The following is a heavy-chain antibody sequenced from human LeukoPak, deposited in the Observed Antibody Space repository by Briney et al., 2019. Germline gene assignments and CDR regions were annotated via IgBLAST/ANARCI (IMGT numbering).Heavy chain of an antibody. CDR3: ARRRDLYSGSYYPFDY. CDR2: IYPGDSET. Sequence: GESLKISCKGSGYRFTNYWIGWVRQMPGKGLEWMGIIYPGDSETRYCPSFQGQVTISADKSISTAYLQWSSLKASDTAMYYCARRRDLYSGSYYPFDYWGQGTLVTVSS. J-gene: IGHJ4*02. D-gene: IGHD1-26*01. V-gene: IGHV5-51*01. CDR1: GYRFTNYW.